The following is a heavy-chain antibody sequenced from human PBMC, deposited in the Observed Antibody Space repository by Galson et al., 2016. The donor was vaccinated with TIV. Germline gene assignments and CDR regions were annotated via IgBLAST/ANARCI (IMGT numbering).Heavy chain of an antibody. D-gene: IGHD5-24*01. Sequence: SLRLSCAASGFTFSIYNMNWVRQAPGKGLEWISYISTTSSLIYYADSVRGRLTISKDNVKNTLYLQMNSLRADDTAIYYCAREGRDGYNPYFDFWGQGTLVTVSS. J-gene: IGHJ4*02. V-gene: IGHV3-48*01. CDR1: GFTFSIYN. CDR3: AREGRDGYNPYFDF. CDR2: ISTTSSLI.